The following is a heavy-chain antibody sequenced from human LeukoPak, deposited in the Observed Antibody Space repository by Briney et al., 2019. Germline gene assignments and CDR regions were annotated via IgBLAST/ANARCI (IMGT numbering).Heavy chain of an antibody. CDR2: ICNDGINK. CDR1: GFTFSSYG. J-gene: IGHJ4*02. Sequence: PGGSLRLSCTASGFTFSSYGMLWVRQAPAKGLEWVAVICNDGINKFYAHSVKGRFTISRDSSKDTVYLQMNNLGAEDTAVYYCATYISVWYYFDDWGQGTLVAVST. V-gene: IGHV3-33*03. CDR3: ATYISVWYYFDD. D-gene: IGHD6-19*01.